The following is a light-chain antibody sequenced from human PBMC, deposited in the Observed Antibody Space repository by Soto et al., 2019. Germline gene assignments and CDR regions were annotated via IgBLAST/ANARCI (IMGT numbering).Light chain of an antibody. CDR2: EVT. CDR3: SSYTSGSSHYV. CDR1: SGDIGSYNR. V-gene: IGLV2-14*01. Sequence: QSVLTQPASVSGSPGQSITISCTGTSGDIGSYNRVSWYQQHPGKASKLIIYEVTDRPSGVSNRFSGSKSGNTASLTISGLQAEDEADYHCSSYTSGSSHYVFGTGTKVTVL. J-gene: IGLJ1*01.